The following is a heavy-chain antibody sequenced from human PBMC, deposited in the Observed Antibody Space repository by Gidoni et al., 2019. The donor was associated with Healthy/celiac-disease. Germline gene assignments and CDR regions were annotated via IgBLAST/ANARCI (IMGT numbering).Heavy chain of an antibody. CDR3: AREWLQLDY. V-gene: IGHV4-61*02. D-gene: IGHD5-12*01. J-gene: IGHJ4*02. CDR2: IYTRGST. CDR1: GGSISSGSYY. Sequence: QVQLQESGPGLVKPSQTLSLTCTVSGGSISSGSYYWSWIRQPAGKGLEWIGRIYTRGSTNYNPSLKSRVTISVDTSKNQFSLKLSSVTAADTAVYYCAREWLQLDYWGQGTLVTVSS.